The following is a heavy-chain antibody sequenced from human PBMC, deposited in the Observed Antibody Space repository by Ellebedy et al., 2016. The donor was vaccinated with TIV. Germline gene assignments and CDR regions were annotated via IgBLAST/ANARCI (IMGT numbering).Heavy chain of an antibody. CDR1: GYTFTTYY. V-gene: IGHV1-46*01. CDR2: IDPSGGNT. J-gene: IGHJ5*02. Sequence: AASVKVSCKASGYTFTTYYIHWVRQAPGQGLEWMGIIDPSGGNTNYAQKFQGRVTMTRDTSTSTVYMELSSLRFEDTAVYYCARDFLQHLVSDNWFDPWGQGTLVTVSS. CDR3: ARDFLQHLVSDNWFDP. D-gene: IGHD6-13*01.